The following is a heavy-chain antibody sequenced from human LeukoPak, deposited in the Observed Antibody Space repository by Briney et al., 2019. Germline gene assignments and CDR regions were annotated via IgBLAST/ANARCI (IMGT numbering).Heavy chain of an antibody. J-gene: IGHJ4*02. D-gene: IGHD3-10*01. CDR2: IYYDGSDK. V-gene: IGHV3-33*01. CDR1: GFTFRNHG. Sequence: GGSLRLSCAASGFTFRNHGMHWVRQAPGKGLEWVAVIYYDGSDKYYADSLRGRFTVSRDNSKNMLFLQMNSLRGEDTAVYYCVRDIKGHYLDFWGQGALVTVSS. CDR3: VRDIKGHYLDF.